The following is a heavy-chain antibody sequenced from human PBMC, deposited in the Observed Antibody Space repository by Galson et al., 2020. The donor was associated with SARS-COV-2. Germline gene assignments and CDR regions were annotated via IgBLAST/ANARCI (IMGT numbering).Heavy chain of an antibody. CDR1: GFSLSTSGVG. CDR2: IYWHDDN. J-gene: IGHJ5*02. V-gene: IGHV2-5*01. CDR3: AHRRCGDYWIFGFDP. D-gene: IGHD4-17*01. Sequence: SAPTLVKHTPTHTLTCTFTGFSLSTSGVGVDWIRQPPGKTLEWLALIYWHDDNPYSPSLKSRLTITKDTSKNQVVLTMTNMDPVDKATYYCAHRRCGDYWIFGFDPWGQGTLVTVFS.